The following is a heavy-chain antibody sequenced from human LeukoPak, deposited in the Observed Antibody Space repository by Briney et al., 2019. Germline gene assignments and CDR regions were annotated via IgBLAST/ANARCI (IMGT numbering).Heavy chain of an antibody. CDR1: GFTFSSYA. CDR3: AKGSTYYGDFVSSPPYFDY. CDR2: ISGSDSST. Sequence: GGSLRLSCAASGFTFSSYAMSWVRQVPGKGLEWVSGISGSDSSTYYADSADSVKGRFTISRDNSKNTLYLQMNSLTAEDTAVYYCAKGSTYYGDFVSSPPYFDYWGQGALVTVSS. D-gene: IGHD4-17*01. V-gene: IGHV3-23*01. J-gene: IGHJ4*02.